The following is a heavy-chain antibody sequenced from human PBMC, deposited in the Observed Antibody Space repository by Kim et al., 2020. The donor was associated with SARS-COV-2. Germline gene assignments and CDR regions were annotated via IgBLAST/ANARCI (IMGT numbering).Heavy chain of an antibody. D-gene: IGHD3-10*01. Sequence: SETLSLTCTVSGGSISSSSYYWGWIRQPPGKGLEWIGSIYYSGSTYYNPSLKSRVTISVDTSKNQFSLKLSSVTAADTAVYYCARHSRWVSYGSYGMDVWGQGTTVTVSS. CDR3: ARHSRWVSYGSYGMDV. CDR1: GGSISSSSYY. CDR2: IYYSGST. V-gene: IGHV4-39*01. J-gene: IGHJ6*02.